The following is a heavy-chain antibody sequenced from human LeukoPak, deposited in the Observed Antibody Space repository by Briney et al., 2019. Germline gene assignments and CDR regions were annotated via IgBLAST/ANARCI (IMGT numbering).Heavy chain of an antibody. Sequence: GESLQISCKGSGYSFTSYWIGWVRRMPGKGLEWMEIIYPGDSDTRYSPSFQGQVTISADKSISTAYLQWSSLKASDTAMYYCARPPVMGDPDAFDIWGQGTMVTVSS. CDR2: IYPGDSDT. J-gene: IGHJ3*02. CDR3: ARPPVMGDPDAFDI. V-gene: IGHV5-51*01. CDR1: GYSFTSYW.